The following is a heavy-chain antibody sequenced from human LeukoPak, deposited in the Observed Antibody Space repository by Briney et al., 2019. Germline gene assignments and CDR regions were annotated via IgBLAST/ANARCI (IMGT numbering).Heavy chain of an antibody. D-gene: IGHD6-13*01. Sequence: PSQTLSLTCTVSGGSISSGGYYWSWIRQHPGKGLEWIGYIYYSGSTYYNPSLKSRVTISVDTSKNQFSLKLSSVTAADTAVYYCARDEFYSSSWYPIHWGQGTLVTVSS. CDR1: GGSISSGGYY. J-gene: IGHJ4*02. V-gene: IGHV4-31*03. CDR3: ARDEFYSSSWYPIH. CDR2: IYYSGST.